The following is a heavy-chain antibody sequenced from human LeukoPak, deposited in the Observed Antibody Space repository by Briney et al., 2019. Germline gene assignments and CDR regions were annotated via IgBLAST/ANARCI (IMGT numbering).Heavy chain of an antibody. Sequence: SETLSLTCTVSGYSISSGYYWGWIRQPPGKGLEWIGSIYHSGSTYYNPSLKSRVTISVDTSKDQFSLKLSSVTAADTAVYYCARGAGLRPVDYWGQGTLVTVSS. CDR2: IYHSGST. J-gene: IGHJ4*02. CDR3: ARGAGLRPVDY. CDR1: GYSISSGYY. D-gene: IGHD5-18*01. V-gene: IGHV4-38-2*02.